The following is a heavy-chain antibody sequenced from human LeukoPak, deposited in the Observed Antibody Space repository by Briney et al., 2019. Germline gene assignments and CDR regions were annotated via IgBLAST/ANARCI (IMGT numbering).Heavy chain of an antibody. CDR3: ARDSSRLFDY. CDR1: GFTFSSYA. Sequence: PGRSLRLSCAASGFTFSSYAMHWVRQAPGKGLEWVAVISYDGSNKYYADSVKGRFTISRDNSKNTLYLQMNSLRAEDTAVYYCARDSSRLFDYWGQGTLVTVSS. J-gene: IGHJ4*02. V-gene: IGHV3-30-3*01. D-gene: IGHD6-13*01. CDR2: ISYDGSNK.